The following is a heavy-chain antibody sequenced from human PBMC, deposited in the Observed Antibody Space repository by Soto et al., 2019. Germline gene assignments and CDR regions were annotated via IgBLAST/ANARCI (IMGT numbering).Heavy chain of an antibody. CDR3: GREGVEYYYDSSGYFDY. Sequence: QVQLVESGGGVVQPGRSLRLSCAASGFTFSSYAMHWVRQAPGKGLEWVAVISYDGSNKYYADSVKGRFTISRDNSKNPLYLQMNSLRVEDTVVYYWGREGVEYYYDSSGYFDYWGQGPLVTVSS. J-gene: IGHJ4*02. D-gene: IGHD3-22*01. CDR1: GFTFSSYA. CDR2: ISYDGSNK. V-gene: IGHV3-30-3*01.